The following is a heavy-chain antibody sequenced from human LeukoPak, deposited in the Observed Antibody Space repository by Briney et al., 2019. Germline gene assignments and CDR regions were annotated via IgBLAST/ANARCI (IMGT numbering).Heavy chain of an antibody. J-gene: IGHJ4*02. CDR3: AKSYRQESDWSSSFDY. V-gene: IGHV3-23*01. D-gene: IGHD3-9*01. Sequence: GGSLRLSCAASGFTFDTYAMTWVRQVPGKGLEWVSNISGRGTSTNYADSAKGRFTISRDNSKNTLHLQMNSLRAEDTAIYYCAKSYRQESDWSSSFDYWGQGTLVTVSS. CDR2: ISGRGTST. CDR1: GFTFDTYA.